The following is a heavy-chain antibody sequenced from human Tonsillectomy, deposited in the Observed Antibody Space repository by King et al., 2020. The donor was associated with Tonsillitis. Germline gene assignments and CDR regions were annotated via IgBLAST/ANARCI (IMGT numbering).Heavy chain of an antibody. J-gene: IGHJ3*02. Sequence: VQLVQSGAEVKKPGASVKVSCKASGYTFTGYYMHWVRQAPGQGLEWMGWINPNSGGTNYAQKFQGRVTMTRDTSISTAYMELSRLRSDDTAVDYCASLGYCSSTSCYVGFDIWGHGTMGTVSS. D-gene: IGHD2-2*01. CDR3: ASLGYCSSTSCYVGFDI. CDR1: GYTFTGYY. V-gene: IGHV1-2*02. CDR2: INPNSGGT.